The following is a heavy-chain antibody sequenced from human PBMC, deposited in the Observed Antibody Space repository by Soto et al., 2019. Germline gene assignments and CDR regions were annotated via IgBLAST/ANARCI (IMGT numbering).Heavy chain of an antibody. CDR2: IYYSGST. CDR3: AGTALYIAAADNERDWFDP. J-gene: IGHJ5*02. D-gene: IGHD6-13*01. Sequence: SETLSLTCTVSGGSISSSSYYWGWIRQPPGKGLEWIGSIYYSGSTYYNPSLKSRVTISVDTSKNQFSLKLSSVTAADTAVYYCAGTALYIAAADNERDWFDPWGQGTLVTVS. V-gene: IGHV4-39*01. CDR1: GGSISSSSYY.